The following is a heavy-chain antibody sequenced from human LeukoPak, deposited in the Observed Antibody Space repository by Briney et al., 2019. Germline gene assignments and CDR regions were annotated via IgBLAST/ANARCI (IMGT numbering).Heavy chain of an antibody. J-gene: IGHJ4*02. CDR1: GFTFSSYS. Sequence: GGSLRLSCAASGFTFSSYSMNWVRQAPGKGLEWISSISSSSSYIYYADSVKGRFTISRDNAKNSLYLQMNSLRAEDTAVYYCARESTTKGFDYWGQGTLVTVSS. CDR3: ARESTTKGFDY. CDR2: ISSSSSYI. V-gene: IGHV3-21*01. D-gene: IGHD4-11*01.